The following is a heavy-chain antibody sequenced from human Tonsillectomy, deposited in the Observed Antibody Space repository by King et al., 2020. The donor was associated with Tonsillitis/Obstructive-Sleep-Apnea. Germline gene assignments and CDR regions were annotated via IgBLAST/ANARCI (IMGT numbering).Heavy chain of an antibody. V-gene: IGHV4-59*01. Sequence: QLPESGPGLVKPSETLSLTCTVSGGSISSYYWSWIRQPPGKGLEWIGYIFYSGSTNYNPSLKSRVTISVDTSKNQLSLKMSSVTAADTAVYYCARVDNWFDPWGQGTLVTVSS. CDR1: GGSISSYY. CDR2: IFYSGST. J-gene: IGHJ5*02. CDR3: ARVDNWFDP.